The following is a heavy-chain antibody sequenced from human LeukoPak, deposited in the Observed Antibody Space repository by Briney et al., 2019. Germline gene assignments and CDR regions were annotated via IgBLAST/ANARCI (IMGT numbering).Heavy chain of an antibody. D-gene: IGHD1-7*01. CDR2: IKQDGSEK. CDR1: GFTFSSYW. CDR3: SSGNYADWFDP. V-gene: IGHV3-7*01. J-gene: IGHJ5*02. Sequence: PGGSLRLSCSASGFTFSSYWMSWVRQAPGKGLEWVANIKQDGSEKYYVDSVKGRFTISRDNAKNSLYLQMNSLIAEDTSVYYCSSGNYADWFDPWGQGTLVAVSS.